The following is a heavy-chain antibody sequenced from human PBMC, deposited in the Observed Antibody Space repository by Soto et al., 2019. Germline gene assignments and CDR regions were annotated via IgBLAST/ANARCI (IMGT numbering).Heavy chain of an antibody. CDR2: IYYSGST. Sequence: QLQLQESGPGLVKPSETLSLTCTVSGGSISSSSYYWGWIRQPPGKGLEWIGSIYYSGSTYYNPSLKSRVTISVDTSKNQFSLKLSSVTAADTAVYYCARPLDRDGYNKGAFDIWGQGTMVTVSS. J-gene: IGHJ3*02. CDR3: ARPLDRDGYNKGAFDI. CDR1: GGSISSSSYY. D-gene: IGHD5-12*01. V-gene: IGHV4-39*01.